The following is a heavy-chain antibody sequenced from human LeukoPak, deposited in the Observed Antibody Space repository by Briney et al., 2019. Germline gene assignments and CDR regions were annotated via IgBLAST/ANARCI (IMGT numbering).Heavy chain of an antibody. CDR1: GFTLSTNA. CDR3: AKDVGKWESLHFFDY. J-gene: IGHJ4*02. V-gene: IGHV3-23*01. Sequence: GGSLRLSCLTSGFTLSTNAMSWVRQAPGKGLEWISGISGSGASTYYADSVKGRFTTPRDDSRNTLYLQMNSLRGDDTAVYYCAKDVGKWESLHFFDYWGQGTLVTVSS. CDR2: ISGSGAST. D-gene: IGHD1-26*01.